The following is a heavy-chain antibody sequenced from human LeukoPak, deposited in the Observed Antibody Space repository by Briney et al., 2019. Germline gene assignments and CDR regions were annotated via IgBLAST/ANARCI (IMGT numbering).Heavy chain of an antibody. Sequence: PGGSLRLSCAASGFIFSTYAMHWVRQAPGKGLEYISSISSNGGSTYYANSVKGRFTISRDNSKNTLFLQMGSLRAEDMAVYYCARSSAVVGATTFDYWGQGTLVTVSS. J-gene: IGHJ4*02. D-gene: IGHD1-26*01. CDR1: GFIFSTYA. CDR3: ARSSAVVGATTFDY. V-gene: IGHV3-64*01. CDR2: ISSNGGST.